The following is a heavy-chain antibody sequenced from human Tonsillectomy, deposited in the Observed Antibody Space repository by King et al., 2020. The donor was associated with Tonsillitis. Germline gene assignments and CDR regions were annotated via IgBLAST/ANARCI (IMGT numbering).Heavy chain of an antibody. D-gene: IGHD3-3*01. J-gene: IGHJ3*02. CDR1: GGSFSGYY. CDR3: ARDYDFWSGYYHDAFDI. Sequence: VQLQQWGAGLLKPSETLSLTCAVYGGSFSGYYWSWIRQPPGKGLEWIGEINHSGSTNYNPSLKSRVTISVDTSKNQFSLKLSSVTAADTAVYYCARDYDFWSGYYHDAFDIWGQGTMVTVSS. CDR2: INHSGST. V-gene: IGHV4-34*01.